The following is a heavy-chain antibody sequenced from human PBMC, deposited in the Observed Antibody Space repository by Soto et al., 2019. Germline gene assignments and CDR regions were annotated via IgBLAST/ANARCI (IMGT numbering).Heavy chain of an antibody. D-gene: IGHD6-19*01. V-gene: IGHV1-2*02. CDR1: GYTFIDYR. J-gene: IGHJ5*02. CDR2: ISPNRGDS. CDR3: ARDGQYSSAWANVGTFLDR. Sequence: ASVKVSWKAYGYTFIDYRVHWVRQAPGRGLEWMGWISPNRGDSSYAQRFQARVTMTRDTSINTAYMELKSLRSDDTAIYYCARDGQYSSAWANVGTFLDRWGQGTLVTVSS.